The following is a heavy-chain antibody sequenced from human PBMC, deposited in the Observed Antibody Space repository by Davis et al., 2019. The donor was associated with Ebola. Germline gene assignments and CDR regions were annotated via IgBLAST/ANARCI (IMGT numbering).Heavy chain of an antibody. CDR2: IIPILGIA. CDR1: GGTFSSYA. CDR3: ATPYSSSSGYYYYYYGMDV. Sequence: SVKVSCKASGGTFSSYAISWVRQAPGQGLEWMGRIIPILGIANYAQKFQGRVTITADKSTSTAYMELSSLRSEDTAVYYCATPYSSSSGYYYYYYGMDVWGQGTTVTVSS. J-gene: IGHJ6*02. D-gene: IGHD6-6*01. V-gene: IGHV1-69*04.